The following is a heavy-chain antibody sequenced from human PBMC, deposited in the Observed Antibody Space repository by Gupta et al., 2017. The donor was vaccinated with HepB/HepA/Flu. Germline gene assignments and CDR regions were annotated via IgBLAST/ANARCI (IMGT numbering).Heavy chain of an antibody. CDR3: VGWIYGDHPIFRAFDV. CDR1: VGSISSFY. J-gene: IGHJ3*01. Sequence: QVQLQESGPGVLKPSETLSLTCSVSVGSISSFYWGWVRQPPGKGLEWIGYIDYIGNTNDSPSLESGVTIASYTTRKQFSLNLNSLTAADTAVEDCVGWIYGDHPIFRAFDVWGRGTVVTVSS. CDR2: IDYIGNT. D-gene: IGHD4-17*01. V-gene: IGHV4-59*01.